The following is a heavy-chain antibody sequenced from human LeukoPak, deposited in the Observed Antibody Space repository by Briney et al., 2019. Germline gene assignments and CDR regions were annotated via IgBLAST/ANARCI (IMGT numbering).Heavy chain of an antibody. CDR1: GYTFTSYG. CDR3: ARLLLLAGNRIGIDY. Sequence: ASVKVSCKASGYTFTSYGISWVRQAPGQGLEWMGWISAYNGNTNYAQKLQGRVTMTTDTSTSTAYMELRSLRSDDTAVYYCARLLLLAGNRIGIDYWGQGTLVTASS. V-gene: IGHV1-18*01. J-gene: IGHJ4*02. D-gene: IGHD6-19*01. CDR2: ISAYNGNT.